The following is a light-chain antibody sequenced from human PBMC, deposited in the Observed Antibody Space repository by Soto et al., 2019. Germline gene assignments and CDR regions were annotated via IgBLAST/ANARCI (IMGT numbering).Light chain of an antibody. CDR3: MQALQTPRT. CDR2: LGS. J-gene: IGKJ2*01. V-gene: IGKV2-28*01. Sequence: EIVMTQSPLSLPVTPGAPASISCRSSQSLLHSNGYNYLDWYLQKPGQSPQLLIYLGSNRASGVPDRFSGSGSGTDFTLKISRVEAADVGVYYCMQALQTPRTFGQGTKLEIK. CDR1: QSLLHSNGYNY.